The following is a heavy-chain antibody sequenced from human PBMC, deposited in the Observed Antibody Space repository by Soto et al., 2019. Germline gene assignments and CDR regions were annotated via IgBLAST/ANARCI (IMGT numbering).Heavy chain of an antibody. CDR2: ISSSSSYI. D-gene: IGHD5-18*01. Sequence: GGSLRLSCAASAFTFSSYSMNWVRQAPGKGLEWVSSISSSSSYIYYADSVKGRFTISRDNAKNSLYLQMNSLRAEDTAVYYCARDQPGYSYGYGLGYWGQGTLVTVSS. CDR1: AFTFSSYS. V-gene: IGHV3-21*01. J-gene: IGHJ4*02. CDR3: ARDQPGYSYGYGLGY.